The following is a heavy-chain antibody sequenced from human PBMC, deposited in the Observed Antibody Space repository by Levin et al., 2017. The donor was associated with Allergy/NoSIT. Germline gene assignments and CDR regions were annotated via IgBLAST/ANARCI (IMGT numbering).Heavy chain of an antibody. J-gene: IGHJ5*02. Sequence: GGSLRLSCAASGFTFSSYSMNWVRQAPGKGLEWVSSISSSSSYIYYADSVKGRFTISRDNAKNSLYLQMNSLRAEDTAVYYCARSAGYDFWSGYYWEGGWFDPWGQGTLVTVSS. CDR1: GFTFSSYS. CDR2: ISSSSSYI. CDR3: ARSAGYDFWSGYYWEGGWFDP. V-gene: IGHV3-21*01. D-gene: IGHD3-3*01.